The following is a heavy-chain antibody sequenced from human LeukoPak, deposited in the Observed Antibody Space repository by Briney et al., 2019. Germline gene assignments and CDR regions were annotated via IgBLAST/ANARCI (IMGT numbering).Heavy chain of an antibody. D-gene: IGHD6-13*01. CDR3: AREGQQLGFDY. CDR1: GFAVSSNY. Sequence: GGSLRLSCAASGFAVSSNYMSWVRQAPGKGLEWVSVIYSGGSTYYADSVKGRFTISRDNSKNTLYLQMNSLRAEDTAVYYCAREGQQLGFDYWGQGTLVTVSS. V-gene: IGHV3-53*01. CDR2: IYSGGST. J-gene: IGHJ4*02.